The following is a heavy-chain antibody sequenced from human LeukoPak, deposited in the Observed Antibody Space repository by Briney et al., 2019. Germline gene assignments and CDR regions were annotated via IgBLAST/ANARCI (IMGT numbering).Heavy chain of an antibody. CDR2: IYHSGST. J-gene: IGHJ6*03. D-gene: IGHD6-13*01. CDR3: AIRSSWYYYYYYMDV. V-gene: IGHV4-4*02. CDR1: GGSISSSNW. Sequence: SETLSLTCAVSGGSISSSNWWSWIRQPPGKGLEWIGEIYHSGSTNYNPSPKSRVTISVDKSKTQFSLKLSSVTAADTAVYYCAIRSSWYYYYYYMDVWGKGTTVTISS.